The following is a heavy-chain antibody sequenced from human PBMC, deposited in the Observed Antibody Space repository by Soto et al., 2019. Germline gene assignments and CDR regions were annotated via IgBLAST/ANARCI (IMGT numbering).Heavy chain of an antibody. V-gene: IGHV4-34*01. CDR3: ASATTDTAMVTFDY. J-gene: IGHJ4*02. CDR2: INHSGST. Sequence: SETLSLTCAVYGGSFSGYYWSWIRQPPGKGLEWIGEINHSGSTNYNPSLKSRVTISVDTSKNQFSLKLSSVTAADTAVYYCASATTDTAMVTFDYWGQGTLVTVS. CDR1: GGSFSGYY. D-gene: IGHD5-18*01.